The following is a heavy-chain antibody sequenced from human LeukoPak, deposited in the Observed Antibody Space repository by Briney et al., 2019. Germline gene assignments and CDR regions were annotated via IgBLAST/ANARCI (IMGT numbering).Heavy chain of an antibody. CDR2: IKSKTDGGTT. CDR3: TTGPTYYDFWSGSPYYFDY. D-gene: IGHD3-3*01. Sequence: GGSLRLSFAASGFTFSSYSMNWVRQAPGKGLEWVGRIKSKTDGGTTDYAAPVKGRFTISRDDSKNTLYLQMNSLKTEDTAVYYCTTGPTYYDFWSGSPYYFDYWGQGTLVTVSS. V-gene: IGHV3-15*01. J-gene: IGHJ4*02. CDR1: GFTFSSYS.